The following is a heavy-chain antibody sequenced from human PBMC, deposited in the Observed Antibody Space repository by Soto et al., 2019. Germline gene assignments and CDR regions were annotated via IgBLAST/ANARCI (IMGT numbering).Heavy chain of an antibody. CDR3: AKRRIVGAEYYFDY. CDR2: ISYDGSNK. J-gene: IGHJ4*02. CDR1: GFTFSSYG. V-gene: IGHV3-30*18. Sequence: GGSLRLSCAASGFTFSSYGMHWVRQAPGKGLEWVAVISYDGSNKYYADSVKGRFTISRDNSKNTLYLQMNSLRAEDTAVYYCAKRRIVGAEYYFDYWGQGTLVTVS. D-gene: IGHD1-26*01.